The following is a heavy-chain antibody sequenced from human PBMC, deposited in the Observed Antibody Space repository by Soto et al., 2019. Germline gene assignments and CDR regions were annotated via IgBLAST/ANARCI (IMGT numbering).Heavy chain of an antibody. CDR3: ARAGIVGATQDFDY. J-gene: IGHJ4*02. Sequence: EVQLVESGGGLVQPGGSLRLSCAASGFTFSSYWMSWVRQAPGKGLEWVANIKQDGSEKYYVDSVKGRFTISRDNAKNSLYLQMNRMRAEDTAVYYCARAGIVGATQDFDYWGQGTLVTVSS. V-gene: IGHV3-7*03. D-gene: IGHD1-26*01. CDR1: GFTFSSYW. CDR2: IKQDGSEK.